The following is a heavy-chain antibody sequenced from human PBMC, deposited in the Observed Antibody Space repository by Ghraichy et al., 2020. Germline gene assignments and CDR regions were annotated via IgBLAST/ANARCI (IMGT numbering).Heavy chain of an antibody. CDR1: GFTVSSNY. CDR3: ARGEGRGSARGPLDY. D-gene: IGHD6-6*01. CDR2: IYSGGST. J-gene: IGHJ4*02. Sequence: GGSLRLSCAASGFTVSSNYMSWVRQAPGKGLEWVSVIYSGGSTYYADSVKGRFTISRDNSKNTLYLQMNSLRAEDTAVYYCARGEGRGSARGPLDYWGQGTLVTVSS. V-gene: IGHV3-53*01.